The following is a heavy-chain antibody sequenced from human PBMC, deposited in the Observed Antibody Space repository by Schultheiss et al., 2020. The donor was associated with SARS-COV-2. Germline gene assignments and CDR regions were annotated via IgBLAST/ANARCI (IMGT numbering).Heavy chain of an antibody. CDR2: ISYDGSNK. D-gene: IGHD6-13*01. V-gene: IGHV3-30-3*01. Sequence: GGSLRLSCAASGFTFSSYAMHWVRQAPGKGLEWVAVISYDGSNKYYADSVKGRFTISRDNSKNTLYLQMNSLRAEDTAVYYCAKDRGRAAADWGQGTLVTVSS. CDR1: GFTFSSYA. CDR3: AKDRGRAAAD. J-gene: IGHJ4*02.